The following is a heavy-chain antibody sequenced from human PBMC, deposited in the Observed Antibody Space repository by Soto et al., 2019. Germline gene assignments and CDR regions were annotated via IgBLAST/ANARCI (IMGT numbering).Heavy chain of an antibody. CDR1: GFTFSSYA. CDR2: ISGSGGST. V-gene: IGHV3-23*01. Sequence: PGGSLRLSCAASGFTFSSYAMSWVRQAPGKGLEWVSAISGSGGSTYYADSVKGRLTISRDNSKNTLYLQMNSLRAEDTAVYYCAKDYSSAYYYYGMDVWGQGTTVTVSS. CDR3: AKDYSSAYYYYGMDV. J-gene: IGHJ6*02. D-gene: IGHD4-4*01.